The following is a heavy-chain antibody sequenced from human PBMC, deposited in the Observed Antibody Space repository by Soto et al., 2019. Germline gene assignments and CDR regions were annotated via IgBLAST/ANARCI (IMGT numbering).Heavy chain of an antibody. CDR1: GFTFSSYG. CDR3: AKDIEQQLTGLNYFDY. V-gene: IGHV3-30*18. J-gene: IGHJ4*02. Sequence: GGSLRLSCAASGFTFSSYGMHWVRQAPGKGLEWVAVISYDGSNKYYADSVKGRFTISRDNSKNTLYLQMNSLRAEDTAVYYCAKDIEQQLTGLNYFDYWGQGTLVTVSS. CDR2: ISYDGSNK. D-gene: IGHD6-13*01.